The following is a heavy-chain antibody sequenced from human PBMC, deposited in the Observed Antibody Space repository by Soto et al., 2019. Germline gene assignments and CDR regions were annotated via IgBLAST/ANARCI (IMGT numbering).Heavy chain of an antibody. CDR1: GYTFTNYG. CDR3: GREREAHYDYGMDV. CDR2: ISGYNGNT. V-gene: IGHV1-18*01. J-gene: IGHJ6*02. Sequence: QVQLVQSGAEVKKPGASVKVSCKASGYTFTNYGISWVRPSPGQGLEWMGWISGYNGNTNYAEKFQGRVTMTTDTSTRTAYMELRSLRSDDTDGYYGGREREAHYDYGMDVWGQGTAVTVSS. D-gene: IGHD1-26*01.